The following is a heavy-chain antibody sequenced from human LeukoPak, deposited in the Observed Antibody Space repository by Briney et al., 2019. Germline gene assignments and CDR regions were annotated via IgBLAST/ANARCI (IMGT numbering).Heavy chain of an antibody. CDR3: ARDIWFGEDQYYYGMDV. Sequence: SETLSLTCAVYGGSFSGYYWSWIRQPPGKGLEWIGEINHSGSTNYNPSLKSRVTISVDTSKNQFSLKLSSVTAADTAVYYCARDIWFGEDQYYYGMDVWGQGTTVTVSS. D-gene: IGHD3-10*01. CDR1: GGSFSGYY. J-gene: IGHJ6*02. V-gene: IGHV4-34*09. CDR2: INHSGST.